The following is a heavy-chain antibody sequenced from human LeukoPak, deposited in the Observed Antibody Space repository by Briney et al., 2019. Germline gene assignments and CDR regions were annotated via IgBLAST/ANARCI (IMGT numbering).Heavy chain of an antibody. V-gene: IGHV1-2*02. CDR3: ARTGCSSTSCYYGDY. J-gene: IGHJ4*02. Sequence: ASVKISCKASGYTFRGNYIHWLRQAPGQGLEWMGWINPNSGGTNYAQKFQGRVTMTRDTSISTAYMELSRLRSDDTAVYYCARTGCSSTSCYYGDYWGQGTLVTVSS. CDR2: INPNSGGT. CDR1: GYTFRGNY. D-gene: IGHD2-2*01.